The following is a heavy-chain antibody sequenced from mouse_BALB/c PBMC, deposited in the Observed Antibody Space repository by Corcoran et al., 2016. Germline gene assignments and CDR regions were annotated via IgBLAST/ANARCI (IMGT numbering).Heavy chain of an antibody. D-gene: IGHD2-1*01. V-gene: IGHV14-3*02. CDR1: GFNIKDTY. CDR2: IDPANGNT. Sequence: EVQLQQSGAELVKPGASVKLSCTASGFNIKDTYMHWVKQRPEQGLEWIGRIDPANGNTKYDPKFQGKATITADTSSNTAYLQLSSLTSEDTAVYYGARGYGNFAWFAYWGQGTLVTVSA. CDR3: ARGYGNFAWFAY. J-gene: IGHJ3*01.